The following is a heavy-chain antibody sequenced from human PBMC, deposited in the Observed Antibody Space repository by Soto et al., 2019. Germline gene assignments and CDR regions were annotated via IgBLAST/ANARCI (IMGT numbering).Heavy chain of an antibody. CDR1: GFTFDEYA. V-gene: IGHV3-9*01. J-gene: IGHJ4*01. CDR3: SRDYGGNDLIYF. CDR2: ISYDSGAI. D-gene: IGHD4-17*01. Sequence: PGGSLRLSCAASGFTFDEYAMHWVRQAPGKGLEWVSGISYDSGAIGYADSVKGRFTISRDNTRNSLFLQLNSLRTDDTAFYFCSRDYGGNDLIYFWGLGTLVTVSS.